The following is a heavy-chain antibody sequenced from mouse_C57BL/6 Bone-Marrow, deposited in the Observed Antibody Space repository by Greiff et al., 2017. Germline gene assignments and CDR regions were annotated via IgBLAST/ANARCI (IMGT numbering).Heavy chain of an antibody. CDR1: GFNIKDDY. J-gene: IGHJ3*01. Sequence: EVQLQQSGAELVRPGASVKLSCTASGFNIKDDYMHWVKQRPEQGLEWIGWIDPENGDTEYASKFQGKATITADTSSNTAYLQLSSLTSEDTAVYYGTTDNWDDAYWGQGTLVTVSA. CDR3: TTDNWDDAY. D-gene: IGHD4-1*02. V-gene: IGHV14-4*01. CDR2: IDPENGDT.